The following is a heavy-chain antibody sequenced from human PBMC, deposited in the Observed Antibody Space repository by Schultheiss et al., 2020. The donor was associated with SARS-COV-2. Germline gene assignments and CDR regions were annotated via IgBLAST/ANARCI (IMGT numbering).Heavy chain of an antibody. CDR2: IYYSGST. V-gene: IGHV4-31*02. CDR3: ARNDYGEPVTARAEYFQH. CDR1: GGSISSGGYY. D-gene: IGHD4-17*01. J-gene: IGHJ1*01. Sequence: SQTLSLTCTVSGGSISSGGYYWSWIRQHPGKGLEWIGYIYYSGSTYYNPSLKSRVTISVDTSKNQFSLKLSSVTAADTAVYYCARNDYGEPVTARAEYFQHWGQGTLVTVSS.